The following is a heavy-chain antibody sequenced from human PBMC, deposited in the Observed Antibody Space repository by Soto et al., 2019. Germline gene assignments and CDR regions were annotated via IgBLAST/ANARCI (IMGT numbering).Heavy chain of an antibody. J-gene: IGHJ4*02. V-gene: IGHV3-15*07. D-gene: IGHD4-4*01. CDR3: TTDRGYSNYVSFDY. CDR1: GFTFSNAW. CDR2: IKSKTDGGTT. Sequence: GGSLRLSCAASGFTFSNAWMNWVRQAPGKGLEWVGRIKSKTDGGTTDYAAPVKGRFTISRDDSKNTLYLQMNSLKTEDTAVYYCTTDRGYSNYVSFDYWGQGTLVTVSS.